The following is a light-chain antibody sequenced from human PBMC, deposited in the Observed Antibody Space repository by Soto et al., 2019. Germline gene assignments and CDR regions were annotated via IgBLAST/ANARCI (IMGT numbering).Light chain of an antibody. J-gene: IGKJ2*01. CDR2: GAS. V-gene: IGKV3-20*01. CDR1: QSVSSSY. CDR3: QQYGSSPPYT. Sequence: EIVLTQSPGTLSLSPGERATLSCRASQSVSSSYLAWYQQKPGQAPRLLIYGASSRATGILDRFSGSGSGTDFTLTISRLEPEDFAVYYCQQYGSSPPYTFGQGTKVDIK.